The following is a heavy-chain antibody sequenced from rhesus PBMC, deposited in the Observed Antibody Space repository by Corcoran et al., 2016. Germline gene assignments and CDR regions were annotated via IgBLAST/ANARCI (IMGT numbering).Heavy chain of an antibody. Sequence: QLQLQESGPGLVKPSETLSVTCAVSGGSISSSYWSWSRQAPGKGLEWIGYIYGSGSSTNYNPSLKSRVTLSVDTSKNQLSLKLSSVTTADTAVYYCARHLGSYYPFDYWGQGVLVTVSS. J-gene: IGHJ4*01. CDR1: GGSISSSY. CDR2: IYGSGSST. CDR3: ARHLGSYYPFDY. D-gene: IGHD3-16*01. V-gene: IGHV4-169*01.